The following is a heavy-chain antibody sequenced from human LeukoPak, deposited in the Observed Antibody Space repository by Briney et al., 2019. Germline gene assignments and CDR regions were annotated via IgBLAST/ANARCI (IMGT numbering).Heavy chain of an antibody. Sequence: ASVKVSCKASGYTFSNCGINCVRQAPGQGLEWMGWISGNNDNPNYGQKFQGRFTVTTDSSTNTAYMELRDLRFDDTAVYYCARYGASTDDYWGQGTLVTVSS. V-gene: IGHV1-18*01. CDR2: ISGNNDNP. CDR3: ARYGASTDDY. J-gene: IGHJ4*02. D-gene: IGHD4/OR15-4a*01. CDR1: GYTFSNCG.